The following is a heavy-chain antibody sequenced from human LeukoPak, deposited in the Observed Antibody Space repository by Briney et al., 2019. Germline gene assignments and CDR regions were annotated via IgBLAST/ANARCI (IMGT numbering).Heavy chain of an antibody. V-gene: IGHV3-23*01. D-gene: IGHD3-22*01. Sequence: GGSLRLSCAAFGFTFRTYAMNWVRQAPGKGLEWVSLITGNGDTIQYADSVKGRFTISRDNSKNTLYLQMNSLRAEDTAVYYCARDSRSYYYDSSGTDAFDIWGQGTMVTVSS. J-gene: IGHJ3*02. CDR3: ARDSRSYYYDSSGTDAFDI. CDR1: GFTFRTYA. CDR2: ITGNGDTI.